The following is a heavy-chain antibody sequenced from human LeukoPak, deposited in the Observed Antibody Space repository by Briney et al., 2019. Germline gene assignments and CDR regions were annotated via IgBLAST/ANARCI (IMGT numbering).Heavy chain of an antibody. CDR2: VDPEDGET. CDR1: GYTFTDYY. D-gene: IGHD1-20*01. Sequence: ASVKVSCKVSGYTFTDYYMHWMQQAPGKGLEWMGLVDPEDGETIYAEKFQGRVTITADTSTDTAYMELSSLRSEDTAVYYCATVRRITGALLYMDVWGKGTTVTVSS. J-gene: IGHJ6*03. V-gene: IGHV1-69-2*01. CDR3: ATVRRITGALLYMDV.